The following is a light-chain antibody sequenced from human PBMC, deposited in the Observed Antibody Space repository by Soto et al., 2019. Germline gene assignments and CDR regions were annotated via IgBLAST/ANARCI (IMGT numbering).Light chain of an antibody. J-gene: IGLJ2*01. V-gene: IGLV1-40*01. CDR2: GNS. Sequence: QSVLTQPPSVSGAPGQRVTISCTGSSSNIGAGYDVHWYQQLPGTAPKLLIYGNSNRPSGDPDRFAGSKSGTSAALAITGLQAEDAADYYCQSYDSSLRVSVFGGGTTLPVL. CDR1: SSNIGAGYD. CDR3: QSYDSSLRVSV.